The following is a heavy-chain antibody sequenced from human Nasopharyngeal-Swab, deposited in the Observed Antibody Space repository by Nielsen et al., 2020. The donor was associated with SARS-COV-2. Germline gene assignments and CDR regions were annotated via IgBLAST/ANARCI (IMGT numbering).Heavy chain of an antibody. D-gene: IGHD2-15*01. CDR2: IYYSGST. Sequence: ETLSLTCTVSGGSISSSSYYWGWIRQPPGKGLEWIGSIYYSGSTYYNPSLKSRVTISVDTSKNQFSLKLSSVTAADTAVYYCARAEEDCSGGSCYFVFDYWGQGTLVTVSS. J-gene: IGHJ4*02. V-gene: IGHV4-39*01. CDR3: ARAEEDCSGGSCYFVFDY. CDR1: GGSISSSSYY.